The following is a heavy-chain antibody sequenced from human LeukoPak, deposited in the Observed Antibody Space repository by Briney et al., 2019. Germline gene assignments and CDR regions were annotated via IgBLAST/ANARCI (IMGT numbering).Heavy chain of an antibody. CDR2: FDPEDGET. Sequence: ASVKVSCKASGYTFTSYYMHWVRQAPGQGLEWMGGFDPEDGETIYAQKFQGRVTMTEDTSTDTAYMELSSLRSEDTAVYYCATGAVAAGFDYWGQGTLVTVSS. CDR3: ATGAVAAGFDY. V-gene: IGHV1-24*01. CDR1: GYTFTSYY. D-gene: IGHD6-19*01. J-gene: IGHJ4*02.